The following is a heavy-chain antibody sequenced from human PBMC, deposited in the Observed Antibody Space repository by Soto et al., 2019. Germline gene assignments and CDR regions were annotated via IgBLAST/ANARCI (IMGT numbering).Heavy chain of an antibody. J-gene: IGHJ3*02. Sequence: TLSLACTVSGGSISSGGYYWTWIRQHPGKGLEWIGYIYYSGSTYYNPSLKSRVTISVDTSKNQFSLKLRSVTAADTAVYYCAMVIAAAASKAFDIWGQGTMVTVSS. CDR1: GGSISSGGYY. V-gene: IGHV4-31*03. D-gene: IGHD6-13*01. CDR2: IYYSGST. CDR3: AMVIAAAASKAFDI.